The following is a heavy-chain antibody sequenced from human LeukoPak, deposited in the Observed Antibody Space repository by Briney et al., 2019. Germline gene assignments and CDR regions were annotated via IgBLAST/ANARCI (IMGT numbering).Heavy chain of an antibody. CDR3: VKHSGGVYGNSDY. D-gene: IGHD1-1*01. CDR2: VGRGGGDT. CDR1: GFTFSNNA. J-gene: IGHJ4*02. Sequence: GGSLRLSCVASGFTFSNNAASWFRQAPGKGLEWVSTVGRGGGDTYYADSVRGRFTISKDSSKNTLQMNSLSADDTAMYYCVKHSGGVYGNSDYWGQGILVAVSS. V-gene: IGHV3-23*01.